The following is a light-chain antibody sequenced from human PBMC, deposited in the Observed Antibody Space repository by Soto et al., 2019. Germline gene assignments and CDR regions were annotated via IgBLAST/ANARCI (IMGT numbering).Light chain of an antibody. Sequence: DIQMTQSPSSLSASVGDRVSITCQASQGIRNYLNWYQQKPGKAPKLLIYDASNLETGVPSRFSGSGSGTDFTITISRLQPEDVATYYCQQYDNLPYTFGQGTKLEIK. CDR2: DAS. J-gene: IGKJ2*01. V-gene: IGKV1-33*01. CDR1: QGIRNY. CDR3: QQYDNLPYT.